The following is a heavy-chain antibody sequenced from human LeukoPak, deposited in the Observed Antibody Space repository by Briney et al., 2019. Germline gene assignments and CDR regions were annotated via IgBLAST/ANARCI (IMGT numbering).Heavy chain of an antibody. CDR2: IKQDGSEK. V-gene: IGHV3-7*01. CDR3: AKEPPDCSSYYNPFRCAFDI. Sequence: PGGSLRLSCAASGFTFNSYWMSWVRQAPGKGLEWVANIKQDGSEKYYVDSVKGRFTISRDNAKNSLYLQMNSLRAEDTAVYYCAKEPPDCSSYYNPFRCAFDIWGQGTMVTVSS. D-gene: IGHD3-10*01. CDR1: GFTFNSYW. J-gene: IGHJ3*02.